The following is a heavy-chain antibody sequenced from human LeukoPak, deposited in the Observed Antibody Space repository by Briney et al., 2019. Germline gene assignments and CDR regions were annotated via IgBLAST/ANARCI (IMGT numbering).Heavy chain of an antibody. CDR1: GFTFNYYA. V-gene: IGHV3-23*01. CDR2: ISDSGGST. J-gene: IGHJ4*02. Sequence: GGSLRLSCAASGFTFNYYAMSWVRQAPGKGLEWVSGISDSGGSTYYTDSVKGRFTISRDNSKNTVYLQMNNLRAEDTAVYFCARHDSFIPYWGQGTRVTLSS. D-gene: IGHD5-18*01. CDR3: ARHDSFIPY.